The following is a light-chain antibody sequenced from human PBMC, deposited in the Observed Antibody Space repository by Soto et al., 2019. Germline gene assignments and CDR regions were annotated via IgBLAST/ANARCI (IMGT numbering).Light chain of an antibody. J-gene: IGKJ1*01. CDR1: QSVTNNY. Sequence: EIVLTQSPGTLSLSPGETPALSCRASQSVTNNYLAWYQQKPGQAPRLVMYGASSRATGFPDRFSGSGSGTDFTLTISRLEPEDFAVYYCQQYGSLPGTFGQGTKVEV. CDR2: GAS. V-gene: IGKV3-20*01. CDR3: QQYGSLPGT.